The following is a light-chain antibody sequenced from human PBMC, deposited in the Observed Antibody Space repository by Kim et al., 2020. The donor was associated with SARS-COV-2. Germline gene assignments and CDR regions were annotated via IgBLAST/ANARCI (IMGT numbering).Light chain of an antibody. Sequence: WSPGERATLSCRASQSVSSSYLAWYQQKPGQAPRLLIYGASSRATGIPDRFSGSGSGTDFTLTISRLEPEDFAVYYCQQYGSSPLTFGGGTKLEI. CDR3: QQYGSSPLT. V-gene: IGKV3-20*01. J-gene: IGKJ4*01. CDR1: QSVSSSY. CDR2: GAS.